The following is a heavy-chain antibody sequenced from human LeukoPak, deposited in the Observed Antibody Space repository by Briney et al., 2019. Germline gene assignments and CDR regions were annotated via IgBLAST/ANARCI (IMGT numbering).Heavy chain of an antibody. J-gene: IGHJ4*02. V-gene: IGHV3-53*01. D-gene: IGHD6-19*01. Sequence: QSGGSLRLSCAASGFTVSSSYMTWVRQAPGKGLEWVSVVYSGGGTYYADSVKGRFTISRDNSKNTVHLQMNNLRAEDTAVYYCTSGSSGWYYFPFDYWGQGTLVTVSS. CDR1: GFTVSSSY. CDR3: TSGSSGWYYFPFDY. CDR2: VYSGGGT.